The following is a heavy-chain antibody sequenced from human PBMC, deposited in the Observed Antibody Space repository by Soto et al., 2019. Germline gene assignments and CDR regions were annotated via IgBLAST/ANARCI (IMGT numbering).Heavy chain of an antibody. V-gene: IGHV1-18*04. CDR2: ISAYNGNT. D-gene: IGHD3-3*01. Sequence: ASVKVSCKASGYTFTSYGISWVRQAPGQGLEWMGWISAYNGNTNYAQKLQGRATMTTDTSTSTAYMELRSLRSDDTAVYYCARVGYYDFWSGEAHYYYGMDVWGQGTTVTVSS. CDR1: GYTFTSYG. J-gene: IGHJ6*02. CDR3: ARVGYYDFWSGEAHYYYGMDV.